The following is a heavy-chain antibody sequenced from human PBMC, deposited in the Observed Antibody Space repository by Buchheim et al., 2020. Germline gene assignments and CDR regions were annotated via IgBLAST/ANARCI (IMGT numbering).Heavy chain of an antibody. CDR3: ARDLFSGGTPRFLFDY. J-gene: IGHJ4*02. CDR2: IWYDGSNK. D-gene: IGHD2/OR15-2a*01. V-gene: IGHV3-33*01. Sequence: QVQLVESGGGVVQPGRSLRLSCAASGFTFSSYGMHWVRQAPGKGLEWVAVIWYDGSNKYYADSVKGRFTISRDTSKNTLYLQMNSPGAEDTSVYYCARDLFSGGTPRFLFDYWGQGAL. CDR1: GFTFSSYG.